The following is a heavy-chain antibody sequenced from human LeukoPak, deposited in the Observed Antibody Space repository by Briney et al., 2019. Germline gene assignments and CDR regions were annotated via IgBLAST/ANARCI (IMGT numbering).Heavy chain of an antibody. CDR2: IYYSGRT. D-gene: IGHD3-22*01. CDR3: ARDIGYYDSSGYFWYFDL. CDR1: GGSISSYY. V-gene: IGHV4-59*01. J-gene: IGHJ2*01. Sequence: SETLSLTCTVSGGSISSYYWSWIRQPPGKGLEWLGYIYYSGRTNYNPSLKSRVTISVDTSKNQFSLKLSSVTAADTAVYYCARDIGYYDSSGYFWYFDLWGRGTLVTVSS.